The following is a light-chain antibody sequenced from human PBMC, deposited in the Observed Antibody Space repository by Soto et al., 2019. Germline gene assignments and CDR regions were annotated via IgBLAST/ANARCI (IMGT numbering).Light chain of an antibody. Sequence: DLQMTQSPPSLSASIGDRVTITCRASQRINIYLNWYRQKPGKAPELLIYSASNLQSGVPPRLSGSGSGTDFTLTISRLEPEDFAVYYCQQYGSSSTFGQGTRLEIK. CDR1: QRINIY. J-gene: IGKJ5*01. V-gene: IGKV1-39*01. CDR3: QQYGSSST. CDR2: SAS.